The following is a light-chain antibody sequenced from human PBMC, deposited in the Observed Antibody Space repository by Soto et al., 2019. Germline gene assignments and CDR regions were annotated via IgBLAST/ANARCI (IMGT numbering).Light chain of an antibody. J-gene: IGLJ1*01. V-gene: IGLV2-14*01. Sequence: QSVLTQPAPVSGFPGPSLTIPCPGTSRDVGDYNYVSWYQQHSGKAPKVMIYDVSNRPSGVSNRFSGSKSGNTASLTISGLQAEDEADYYCSSYTSSSTLVFGTGTKVTVL. CDR3: SSYTSSSTLV. CDR1: SRDVGDYNY. CDR2: DVS.